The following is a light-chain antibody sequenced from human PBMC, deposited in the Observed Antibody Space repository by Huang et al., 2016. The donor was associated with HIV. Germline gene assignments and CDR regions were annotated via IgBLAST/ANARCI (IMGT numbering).Light chain of an antibody. V-gene: IGKV3-15*01. J-gene: IGKJ4*01. Sequence: EIVMTQSPATLSVSPGERATLSRRASQTISTNLAWYQQTPGQAPRLLIFGASTRATGIPARFSGSGSGTEFTLTISSLQSEDSAVYYCQHYNNWPPGKTFGGGTKVEIK. CDR2: GAS. CDR1: QTISTN. CDR3: QHYNNWPPGKT.